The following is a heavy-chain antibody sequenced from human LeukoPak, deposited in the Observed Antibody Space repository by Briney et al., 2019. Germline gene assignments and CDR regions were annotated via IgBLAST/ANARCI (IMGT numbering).Heavy chain of an antibody. V-gene: IGHV3-30*07. Sequence: PGGSLRLSCAASGFTFSSFAMHWVRQAPGKGLEWVAVMSSDGRKEYYADSVKGRFTISRDNAKNSLYLQMNSLRAEDTAVYYCARGSNSYKYWGQGTLVTVSS. CDR3: ARGSNSYKY. D-gene: IGHD5-18*01. CDR2: MSSDGRKE. CDR1: GFTFSSFA. J-gene: IGHJ4*02.